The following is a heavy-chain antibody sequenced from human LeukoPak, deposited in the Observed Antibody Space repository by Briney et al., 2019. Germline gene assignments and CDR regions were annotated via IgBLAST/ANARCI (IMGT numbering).Heavy chain of an antibody. Sequence: KTSETLSLTCAVYGGSFSGYYWSWIRQPPGKGLEWIGEINHSGSTNYNPSLKSRVTISVDTSKNQFSLKLSSVTAADTAVYYCARCRRFPRSNQRAIVVIPAAMERYYYGMDVWGQGATVTVSS. CDR3: ARCRRFPRSNQRAIVVIPAAMERYYYGMDV. V-gene: IGHV4-34*01. J-gene: IGHJ6*02. CDR2: INHSGST. CDR1: GGSFSGYY. D-gene: IGHD2-2*01.